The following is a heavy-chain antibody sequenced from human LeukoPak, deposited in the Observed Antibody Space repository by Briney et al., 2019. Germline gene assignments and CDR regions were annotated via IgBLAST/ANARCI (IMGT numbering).Heavy chain of an antibody. CDR2: IHHFGRT. CDR1: RDSIISYY. CDR3: ARGLWTQPGLVPFNY. V-gene: IGHV4-59*01. D-gene: IGHD5-18*01. J-gene: IGHJ4*02. Sequence: SETLSLTCSVSRDSIISYYWNWLRQSPGKGLEWIGNIHHFGRTEYNSSLRSRVTMFLDSSKNQFSLKLTSVTPTDTAVYYCARGLWTQPGLVPFNYWGQGILVTVSS.